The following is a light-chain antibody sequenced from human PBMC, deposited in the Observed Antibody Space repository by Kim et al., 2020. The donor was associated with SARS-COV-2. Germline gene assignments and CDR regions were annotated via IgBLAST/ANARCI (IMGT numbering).Light chain of an antibody. CDR2: GKN. CDR1: SLRTYS. Sequence: SSELTQDPAVSVALGQTVRITCQEDSLRTYSANWYQQKPGQAPVFVINGKNDRPSGVPDRFSTSRSGDTGSLTITVAQAEDAADYYCSSRDMSGKHLVFG. J-gene: IGLJ3*02. CDR3: SSRDMSGKHLV. V-gene: IGLV3-19*01.